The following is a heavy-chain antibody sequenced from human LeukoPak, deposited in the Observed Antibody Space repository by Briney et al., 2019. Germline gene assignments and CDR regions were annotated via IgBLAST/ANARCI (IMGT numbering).Heavy chain of an antibody. CDR3: ARDFLTGYFDY. V-gene: IGHV3-48*02. CDR1: GFTLSTYN. CDR2: INNSGSTK. D-gene: IGHD3-9*01. Sequence: GGSLRLSCAASGFTLSTYNMNGVRQAPGKGRECVSYINNSGSTKHYTDSVKRRFTISRDNAKNSLFLQMNSLSDEDTAVYYFARDFLTGYFDYWGQGTLVTVFS. J-gene: IGHJ4*02.